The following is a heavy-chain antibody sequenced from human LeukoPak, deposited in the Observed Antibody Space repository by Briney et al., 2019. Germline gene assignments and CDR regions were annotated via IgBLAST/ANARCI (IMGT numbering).Heavy chain of an antibody. CDR1: GGSLSSGSYY. D-gene: IGHD6-13*01. V-gene: IGHV4-61*02. CDR3: ARLAGYSSSWYFQKFFDY. Sequence: SETLSLTCTVSGGSLSSGSYYWSWIRQPAGKGLEWIGRFYTSGSTNYNPSLKSRVTISVDTSKNQFSLKLNSVTAADTAVYYCARLAGYSSSWYFQKFFDYWGQGTLVTVSS. J-gene: IGHJ4*02. CDR2: FYTSGST.